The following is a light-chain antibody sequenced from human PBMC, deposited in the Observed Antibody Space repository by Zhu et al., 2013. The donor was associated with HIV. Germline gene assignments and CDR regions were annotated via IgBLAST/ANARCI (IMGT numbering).Light chain of an antibody. CDR2: GAS. CDR1: QSVTSSH. Sequence: EVVMTQSPATLSVSVGERATLSCRASQSVTSSHLAWYQQKPGQAPRLLIYGASSRATGIPDRFRGSGSGTEFALTVYGLQPEDSATYYCQQTKSYPFSFGPGTKVDVK. CDR3: QQTKSYPFS. J-gene: IGKJ3*01. V-gene: IGKV3D-15*01.